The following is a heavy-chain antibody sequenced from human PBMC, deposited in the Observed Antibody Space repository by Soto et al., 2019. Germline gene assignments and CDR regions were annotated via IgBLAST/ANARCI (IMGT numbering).Heavy chain of an antibody. J-gene: IGHJ4*02. CDR3: ARVSEMVLSDLYYFDY. Sequence: QVQLQESGPGLVKPSETLSLICTVSNDSITNYYWNWIRQPPGKGLEWIGYLSHTGITNYNPSLRGRVTISGDTSKNQFSLRLSYVTAADTATYYCARVSEMVLSDLYYFDYWGRGTLVTVSS. D-gene: IGHD2-8*01. CDR1: NDSITNYY. CDR2: LSHTGIT. V-gene: IGHV4-59*01.